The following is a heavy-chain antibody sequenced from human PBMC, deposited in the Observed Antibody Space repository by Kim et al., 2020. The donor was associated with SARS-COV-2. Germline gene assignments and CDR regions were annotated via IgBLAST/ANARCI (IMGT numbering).Heavy chain of an antibody. D-gene: IGHD5-18*01. CDR3: ARTKSRITAMVTRGMDV. J-gene: IGHJ6*02. Sequence: LKSRVTRSVDTSKNQFSLKLSSVTAADTAVYYCARTKSRITAMVTRGMDVWGQGTTVTVSS. V-gene: IGHV4-34*01.